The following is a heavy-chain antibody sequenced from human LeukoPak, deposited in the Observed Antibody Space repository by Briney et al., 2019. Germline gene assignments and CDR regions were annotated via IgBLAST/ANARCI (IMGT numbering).Heavy chain of an antibody. Sequence: GESLKISCKGSGYSFTSYWISWGRQMPGKGLEWMGRIDPSDSYTNYSPSFQGHVTISADKSISTAYLQWSSLKASDTAMYYCARHLDYYDSSGYYPPSYWGQGTLVTVSS. CDR3: ARHLDYYDSSGYYPPSY. V-gene: IGHV5-10-1*01. J-gene: IGHJ4*02. CDR2: IDPSDSYT. CDR1: GYSFTSYW. D-gene: IGHD3-22*01.